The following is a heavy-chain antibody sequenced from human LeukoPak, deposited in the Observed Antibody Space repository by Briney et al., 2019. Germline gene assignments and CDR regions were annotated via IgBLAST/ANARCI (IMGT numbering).Heavy chain of an antibody. CDR1: GFTFDDYA. V-gene: IGHV3-9*01. CDR3: AKDMYYYDSSGRDAFDI. D-gene: IGHD3-22*01. J-gene: IGHJ3*02. Sequence: GGSLRLSCAASGFTFDDYAMHWVRHAPGKGLEWVSGISWNSGSIGYADSVKGRFTISRDNAKNSLYLQMNSLRAEDTALYYCAKDMYYYDSSGRDAFDIWGQGTMVTVSS. CDR2: ISWNSGSI.